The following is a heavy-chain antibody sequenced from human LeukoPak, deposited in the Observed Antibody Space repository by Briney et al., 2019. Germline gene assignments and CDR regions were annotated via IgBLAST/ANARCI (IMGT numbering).Heavy chain of an antibody. CDR1: GFTFSSYA. CDR3: AKDVGEGLWFDY. CDR2: ISGSGGST. J-gene: IGHJ4*02. D-gene: IGHD4/OR15-4a*01. V-gene: IGHV3-23*01. Sequence: GGSLRLSCAASGFTFSSYAMSWVRQAPGKGLEWVSAISGSGGSTYYADSVKGRFTISRDNSKNTLYLQTNSLRAEDTAVYYCAKDVGEGLWFDYWGQGTLVTVSS.